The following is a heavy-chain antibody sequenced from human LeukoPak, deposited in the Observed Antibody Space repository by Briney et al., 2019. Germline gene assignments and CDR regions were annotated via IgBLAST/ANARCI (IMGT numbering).Heavy chain of an antibody. D-gene: IGHD5-12*01. CDR1: GYTFTGYY. V-gene: IGHV1-2*02. J-gene: IGHJ4*02. Sequence: ASVKVSCKASGYTFTGYYMHWVRQAPGQGLEWMGRINPNSGGTNYAQKFQGRVTMTRDTSISTAYMELSRLRSDDTAVYYCARGGIVATKTTKKYYFDYWGQGTLVTVSS. CDR3: ARGGIVATKTTKKYYFDY. CDR2: INPNSGGT.